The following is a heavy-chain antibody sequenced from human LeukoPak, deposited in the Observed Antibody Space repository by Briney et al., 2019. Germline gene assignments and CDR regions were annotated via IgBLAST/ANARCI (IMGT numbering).Heavy chain of an antibody. V-gene: IGHV4-39*02. Sequence: SETLSLTCTVSGGSIRVSDTYGWAWIRQPPGKGLEWIATISYSGTTYYNPSFKSRVTISMDTSKNQFSLKLSSVTAADTAVYFCARDCPGPPYDYWGQGTLVTVSS. J-gene: IGHJ4*02. CDR1: GGSIRVSDTYG. CDR2: ISYSGTT. CDR3: ARDCPGPPYDY.